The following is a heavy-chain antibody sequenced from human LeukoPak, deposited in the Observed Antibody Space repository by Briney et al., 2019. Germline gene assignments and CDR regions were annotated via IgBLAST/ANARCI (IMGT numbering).Heavy chain of an antibody. CDR3: ATQSGYSSGWYPPAFDY. CDR1: GYTFTSYG. D-gene: IGHD6-19*01. J-gene: IGHJ4*02. CDR2: ISAYNGNT. Sequence: GASVKVSCKASGYTFTSYGISWVRQAPGQGLEWMGWISAYNGNTNYAQKLRGRVTMTTDTSTSTAYMELRSLRSDDTAVYYCATQSGYSSGWYPPAFDYWGQGTLVTVSS. V-gene: IGHV1-18*01.